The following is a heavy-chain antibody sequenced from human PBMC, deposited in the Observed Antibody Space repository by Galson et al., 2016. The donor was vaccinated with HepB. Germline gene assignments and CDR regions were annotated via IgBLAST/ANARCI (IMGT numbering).Heavy chain of an antibody. CDR1: GGSISSNYW. Sequence: LSLTCAVSGGSISSNYWWHWVRQPPGKGLEWIGEIYYSGLTNYKSSLKSRVTISVDKSKNQFSLKLTSVTAADTAVYYCAHYSGGYYGSDAFDIWGQGTMVTVSS. CDR3: AHYSGGYYGSDAFDI. J-gene: IGHJ3*02. CDR2: IYYSGLT. V-gene: IGHV4-4*02. D-gene: IGHD1-26*01.